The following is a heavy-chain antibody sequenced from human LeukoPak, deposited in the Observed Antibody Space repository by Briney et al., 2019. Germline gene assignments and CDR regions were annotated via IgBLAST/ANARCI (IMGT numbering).Heavy chain of an antibody. CDR1: GFTFSTYA. V-gene: IGHV3-30-3*01. CDR2: ISYDGSYK. Sequence: GGSLRLSCAASGFTFSTYAMHWVRQAPGKGLEWVAVISYDGSYKYYADSVKGRFTISRDNSKNTLYLQMNSLRAEDTAVYYCAREVTVTTETAFDIWGQGTAVTVSS. D-gene: IGHD4-17*01. J-gene: IGHJ3*02. CDR3: AREVTVTTETAFDI.